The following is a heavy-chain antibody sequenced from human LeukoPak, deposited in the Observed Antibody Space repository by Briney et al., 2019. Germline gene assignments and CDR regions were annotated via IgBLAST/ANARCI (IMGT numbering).Heavy chain of an antibody. CDR1: GGSFSGYY. CDR2: INHSGST. Sequence: PSETLSLTCAVYGGSFSGYYWSWVRQPPGKGLEWSGEINHSGSTNYNPSLTSRVTISVDTSKNQFSLKLSSVTAADTAVYYCARGRIAAAGTGPYYYYGMDVWGQGTTVTVSS. D-gene: IGHD6-13*01. J-gene: IGHJ6*02. CDR3: ARGRIAAAGTGPYYYYGMDV. V-gene: IGHV4-34*01.